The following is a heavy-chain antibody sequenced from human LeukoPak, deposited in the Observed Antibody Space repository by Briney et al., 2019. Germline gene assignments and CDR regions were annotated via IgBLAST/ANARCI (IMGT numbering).Heavy chain of an antibody. CDR1: GGSISSYY. V-gene: IGHV4-59*01. CDR2: IYYTGST. D-gene: IGHD2-21*02. CDR3: ARAPSSYCGGDCYPHYYYYGMDV. Sequence: SETLSLTCTVSGGSISSYYWSWIRQPPGKGLEWIGYIYYTGSTDYNPSLKSRVAISVDTSKNQFSLKLSSVTAADTAVYYCARAPSSYCGGDCYPHYYYYGMDVWGQGTTVTVSS. J-gene: IGHJ6*02.